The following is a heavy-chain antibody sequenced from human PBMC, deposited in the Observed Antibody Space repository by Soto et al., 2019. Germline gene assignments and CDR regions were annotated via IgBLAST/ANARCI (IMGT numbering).Heavy chain of an antibody. CDR3: ARHSLALRKNNWFDP. D-gene: IGHD3-3*02. J-gene: IGHJ5*02. Sequence: SETLSLTCTVSGDSIISSDLYWGWVRQPPGKGLEWIGSIFYLGSSYYNPSLKSRVTMSVDTSKNQFSLRLRSVTAADTALYFCARHSLALRKNNWFDPWGQGIMVTAPQ. CDR2: IFYLGSS. V-gene: IGHV4-39*01. CDR1: GDSIISSDLY.